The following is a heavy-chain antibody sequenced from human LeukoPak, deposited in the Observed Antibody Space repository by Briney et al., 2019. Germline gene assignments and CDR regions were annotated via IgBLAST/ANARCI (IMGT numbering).Heavy chain of an antibody. V-gene: IGHV3-7*03. J-gene: IGHJ4*02. D-gene: IGHD2-8*02. CDR3: VSRGCTANACFVSSFNCFDH. CDR1: GLTFSRYW. CDR2: INQDGSEK. Sequence: GGSLRLSCAASGLTFSRYWRTWVRQAPGKGLEWVANINQDGSEKNYVDSVKGRFTISRDNAKSSLYLQMNSLRDEDTAVYHCVSRGCTANACFVSSFNCFDHWGQGSLVTVSS.